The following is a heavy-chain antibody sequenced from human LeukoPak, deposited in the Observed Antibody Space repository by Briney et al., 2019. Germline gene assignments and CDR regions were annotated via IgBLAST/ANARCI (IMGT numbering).Heavy chain of an antibody. V-gene: IGHV4-4*07. J-gene: IGHJ4*02. CDR3: ARGIADPYSFDS. Sequence: KPSETLSLTCTVSGGSINFYYWSWIRQRAGKGLECIGRIYSTGSTNYSPSLKSRVTMSVDKSKNQFSLNLSSVTAADTAVYYCARGIADPYSFDSWGQGTLVTVSS. D-gene: IGHD6-13*01. CDR1: GGSINFYY. CDR2: IYSTGST.